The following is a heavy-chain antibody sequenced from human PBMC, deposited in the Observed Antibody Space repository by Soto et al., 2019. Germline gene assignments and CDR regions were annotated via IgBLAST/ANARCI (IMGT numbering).Heavy chain of an antibody. CDR1: GFTFSSFW. CDR3: ARRLYGDYGDYFDY. Sequence: EVQLVESGGSLVQPGGSLRLSCAASGFTFSSFWMSWVRQAPGKGLEWVANIKQDGSEKYYVDSVRGRFSISRDNAKNSLFVQMNSLRAEDTAVYYCARRLYGDYGDYFDYWGQGTLVTVSS. D-gene: IGHD4-17*01. V-gene: IGHV3-7*01. J-gene: IGHJ4*02. CDR2: IKQDGSEK.